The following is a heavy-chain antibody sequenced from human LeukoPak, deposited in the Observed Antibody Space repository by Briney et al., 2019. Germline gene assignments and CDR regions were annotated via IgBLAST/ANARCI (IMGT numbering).Heavy chain of an antibody. J-gene: IGHJ2*01. CDR2: IYYSGST. CDR3: AREERLLWFGELFGGWYFDL. V-gene: IGHV4-59*01. Sequence: SETLSLTCTVSGGSISSYYWSWIRQPPEKGLEWIGYIYYSGSTNYNPSLKSRVTISVDTSKNQFSLKLSSVTAADTAVYYCAREERLLWFGELFGGWYFDLWGRGTLVTVSS. D-gene: IGHD3-10*01. CDR1: GGSISSYY.